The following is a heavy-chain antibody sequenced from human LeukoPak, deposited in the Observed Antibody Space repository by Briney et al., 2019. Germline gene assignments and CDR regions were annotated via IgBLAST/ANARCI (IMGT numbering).Heavy chain of an antibody. Sequence: ASVTVSCKASGYTFTSCGISWVRQAPGQGLEWVGWICVYNGNTNYTQKPQGRVTMTTYTSTSTAYMELRSLRSDDTAVYYCARVRDDFWSGYYNPTDYWGQGTLVTVSS. D-gene: IGHD3-3*01. CDR1: GYTFTSCG. CDR3: ARVRDDFWSGYYNPTDY. V-gene: IGHV1-18*01. CDR2: ICVYNGNT. J-gene: IGHJ4*02.